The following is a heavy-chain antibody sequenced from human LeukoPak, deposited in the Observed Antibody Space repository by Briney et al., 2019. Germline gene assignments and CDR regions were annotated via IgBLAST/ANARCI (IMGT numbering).Heavy chain of an antibody. CDR3: AKDRWEHGSVVYGMDV. V-gene: IGHV3-9*01. CDR2: ITWNSGSI. CDR1: GFTFDDYA. D-gene: IGHD4-23*01. Sequence: PGGSLRLSCAASGFTFDDYAMHWVRRAPGKGLEWVSGITWNSGSIGYADSVKGRFTISRDNAKNSLYLQMNSLRAEDTALYYCAKDRWEHGSVVYGMDVWGQGTTVTVSS. J-gene: IGHJ6*02.